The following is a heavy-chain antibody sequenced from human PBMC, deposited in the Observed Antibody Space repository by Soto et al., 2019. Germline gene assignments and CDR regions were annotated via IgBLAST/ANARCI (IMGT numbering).Heavy chain of an antibody. CDR3: ARDIQLWLLNYYYGMDV. Sequence: GASVKVSCKASGYTFTSYYMHWVRQAPGQGLEWTGIINPSGGSTSYAQKFQGRVTMTRDTSTSTVYMELSSLRSEDTAVYYCARDIQLWLLNYYYGMDVWGQGTTVTV. D-gene: IGHD5-18*01. V-gene: IGHV1-46*01. CDR2: INPSGGST. CDR1: GYTFTSYY. J-gene: IGHJ6*02.